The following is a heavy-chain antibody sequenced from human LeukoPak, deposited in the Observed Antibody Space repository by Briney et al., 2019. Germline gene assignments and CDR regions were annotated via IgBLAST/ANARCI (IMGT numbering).Heavy chain of an antibody. CDR1: GFTFSSYA. V-gene: IGHV3-30-3*01. D-gene: IGHD3-22*01. J-gene: IGHJ4*02. CDR3: ARDGKDSSGYYYVPTYYFDY. CDR2: ISYDGSNK. Sequence: PGGSLRLSCAASGFTFSSYAMHWVRQAPGKGLEWVAVISYDGSNKYYADSVKGRFTISRDNSKNTLYLQMNSLRAEDTAVYYCARDGKDSSGYYYVPTYYFDYWGQGTLVTVSS.